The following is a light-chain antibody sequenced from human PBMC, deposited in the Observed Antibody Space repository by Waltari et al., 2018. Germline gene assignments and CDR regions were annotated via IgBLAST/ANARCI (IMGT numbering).Light chain of an antibody. CDR2: QDS. Sequence: SYELTQPPSVSVSPGQTASIPCSGDKLGDKYACWYQQKPGQAPVLVIYQDSKRPSGIPERFSGSNSGNTATLTISGTQAMDEADYYCQAWDSSTAPFGGGTKLTVL. CDR3: QAWDSSTAP. V-gene: IGLV3-1*01. CDR1: KLGDKY. J-gene: IGLJ2*01.